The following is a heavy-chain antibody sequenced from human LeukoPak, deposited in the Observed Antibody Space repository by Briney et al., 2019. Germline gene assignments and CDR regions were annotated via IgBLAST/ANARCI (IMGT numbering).Heavy chain of an antibody. V-gene: IGHV3-21*01. Sequence: GGSLRLSCAASGFTFSSYSMNWVRQAPGKGLEWVSSISSSSSYIYYADSVRGRFTISRDNAENSLYLQMNSLRAEDTAVYYCARDRIGGDSSDYWGQGTLVTVSS. CDR1: GFTFSSYS. CDR3: ARDRIGGDSSDY. D-gene: IGHD3-22*01. J-gene: IGHJ4*02. CDR2: ISSSSSYI.